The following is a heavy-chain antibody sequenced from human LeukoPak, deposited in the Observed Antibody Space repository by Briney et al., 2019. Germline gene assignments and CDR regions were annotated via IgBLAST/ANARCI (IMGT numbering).Heavy chain of an antibody. CDR1: GGSMSGYY. CDR2: IYYSGTI. D-gene: IGHD4-23*01. J-gene: IGHJ3*02. Sequence: PSETLSLTCTVSGGSMSGYYWSWIRQSPGKGLEWIAYIYYSGTINYNPYLKSRATISVDTSKDQFSLKLSSVTAADTAVYYCARRHAHPLDGDNSQFAFNIWGQGTMVTVSS. CDR3: ARRHAHPLDGDNSQFAFNI. V-gene: IGHV4-59*08.